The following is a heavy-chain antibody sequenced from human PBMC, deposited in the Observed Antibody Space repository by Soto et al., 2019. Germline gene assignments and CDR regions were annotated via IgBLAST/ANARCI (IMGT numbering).Heavy chain of an antibody. Sequence: QLQLQESGPGLVKPSETLSLTCTVSGGSISSSSYYWGWIRQPPGKGLEWIGSIYYRGSTYYNPSVKRRVTISEDTSKNNFALKLSAATAADTAVYYCARREITIFGVVVTDYFDYWGQGTLVAFSS. CDR2: IYYRGST. J-gene: IGHJ4*02. V-gene: IGHV4-39*02. CDR1: GGSISSSSYY. D-gene: IGHD3-3*01. CDR3: ARREITIFGVVVTDYFDY.